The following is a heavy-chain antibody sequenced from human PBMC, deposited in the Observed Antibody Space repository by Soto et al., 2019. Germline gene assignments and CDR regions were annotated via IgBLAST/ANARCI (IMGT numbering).Heavy chain of an antibody. D-gene: IGHD1-1*01. CDR1: GFTVSNNY. CDR3: ARDGTYNWV. V-gene: IGHV3-66*01. J-gene: IGHJ4*02. CDR2: IYSGGAT. Sequence: EVQLVESGGGLVQPGGSLRLSCAASGFTVSNNYMRWVRQAQGKGLEWASLIYSGGATYYADSVKGRFTISRDNSKNTLYLQMNSLRAEDTAVYYCARDGTYNWVGGQGILVTVSS.